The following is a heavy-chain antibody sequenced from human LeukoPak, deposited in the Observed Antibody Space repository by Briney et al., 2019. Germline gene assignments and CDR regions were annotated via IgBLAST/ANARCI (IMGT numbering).Heavy chain of an antibody. CDR1: GHSTTRGYY. V-gene: IGHV4-38-2*01. D-gene: IGHD2/OR15-2a*01. J-gene: IGHJ4*02. Sequence: SETLSLTCAISGHSTTRGYYWAWFRQSPGKGLEWIATFFQSHKSFYNASLESRVTMSLDTSKSQFSLNLTSVTAADTAVYSCARVLSFPYLIDSWGRGTQVTVSS. CDR2: FFQSHKS. CDR3: ARVLSFPYLIDS.